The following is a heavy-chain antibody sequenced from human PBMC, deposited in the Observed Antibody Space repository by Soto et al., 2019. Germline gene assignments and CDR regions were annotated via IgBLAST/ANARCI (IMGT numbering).Heavy chain of an antibody. CDR2: ISWDGGST. CDR3: AADGYNLGPTLSYYYYGMDV. J-gene: IGHJ6*02. D-gene: IGHD1-1*01. V-gene: IGHV3-43*01. Sequence: GGSLRLSCAASGFTFDDYTMHWVRQAPGKGLEWVSLISWDGGSTYYADSVKGRFTISRDNSKNSLYLQMNSLRTEDTALYYCAADGYNLGPTLSYYYYGMDVWGQGTTVTVSS. CDR1: GFTFDDYT.